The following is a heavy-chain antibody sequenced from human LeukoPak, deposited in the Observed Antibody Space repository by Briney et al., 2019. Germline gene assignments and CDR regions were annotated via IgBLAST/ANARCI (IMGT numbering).Heavy chain of an antibody. CDR1: GYTFTSYG. J-gene: IGHJ5*02. CDR3: ARDSTIFGVVIMGGRWFDL. V-gene: IGHV1-2*02. Sequence: ASVKVSCKASGYTFTSYGISWVRQAPGQGLESMGWINPNSGGTNYAQKFQGRVTMTRDTSISTAYMELSRLRSDDTAVYYCARDSTIFGVVIMGGRWFDLWGQGTLVTVSS. D-gene: IGHD3-3*01. CDR2: INPNSGGT.